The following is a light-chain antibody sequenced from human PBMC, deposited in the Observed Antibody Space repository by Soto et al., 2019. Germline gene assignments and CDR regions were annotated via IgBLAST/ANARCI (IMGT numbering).Light chain of an antibody. CDR1: ESVTSSC. J-gene: IGKJ3*01. CDR2: TTS. V-gene: IGKV3-20*01. CDR3: QQCGGSPLFS. Sequence: EIVLTQSPDTLSLSPGERATLSCTASESVTSSCLAWYQRKPGQAPRLLIHTTSTRVTDIPDRFSGSGSGTDFTLTISRLEPEDFAGYYCQQCGGSPLFSFGPGTRVDI.